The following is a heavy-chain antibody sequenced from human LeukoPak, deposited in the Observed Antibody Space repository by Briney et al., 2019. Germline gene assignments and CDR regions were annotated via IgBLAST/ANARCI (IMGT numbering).Heavy chain of an antibody. D-gene: IGHD6-13*01. V-gene: IGHV3-30*01. Sequence: PGGSPRLSLAASGFTFRRYAMPWVRQAPGKGVEGGAVISYDGSNKYYADSVQGRFTISRDNSKNTLYLQMNSLRAEDTAVYYCARGSIAAAGTEYYFDYWGQGTLVTVSS. CDR3: ARGSIAAAGTEYYFDY. CDR1: GFTFRRYA. CDR2: ISYDGSNK. J-gene: IGHJ4*02.